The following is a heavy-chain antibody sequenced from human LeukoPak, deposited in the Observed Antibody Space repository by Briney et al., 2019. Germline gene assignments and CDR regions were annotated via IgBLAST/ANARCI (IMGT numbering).Heavy chain of an antibody. CDR3: ARGTTKGYYYDTSGYYTK. V-gene: IGHV4-59*12. CDR2: TYYSGRT. CDR1: GGSINSYY. D-gene: IGHD3-22*01. Sequence: PSETLSLTCNVSGGSINSYYWGWIRQPPGKRLELIGYTYYSGRTNYNPSLKSRVTISVDTSTNQISLKLTSVTAADTAVYFCARGTTKGYYYDTSGYYTKWGQGTLVTVSS. J-gene: IGHJ4*02.